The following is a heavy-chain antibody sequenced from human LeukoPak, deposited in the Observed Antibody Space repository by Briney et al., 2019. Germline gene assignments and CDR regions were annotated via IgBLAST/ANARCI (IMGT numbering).Heavy chain of an antibody. CDR2: ISWNSGSI. V-gene: IGHV3-9*01. J-gene: IGHJ4*02. CDR3: AKEGDFWSGYYGD. Sequence: PGGSLRLSCAASGFTFDDYAMHWVRQAPGKGLEWVSGISWNSGSIGYADSVKGRFTISRDNAKNSLYLQMNSLRAEDTAVYYCAKEGDFWSGYYGDWGQGSLVTVSS. D-gene: IGHD3-3*01. CDR1: GFTFDDYA.